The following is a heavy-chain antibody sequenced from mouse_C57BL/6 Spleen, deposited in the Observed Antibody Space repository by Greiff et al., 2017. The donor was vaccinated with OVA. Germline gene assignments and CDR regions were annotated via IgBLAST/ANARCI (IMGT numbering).Heavy chain of an antibody. V-gene: IGHV1-69*01. CDR1: GYTFTSYW. CDR3: ARKDYDGSSYGYFDV. CDR2: IDPSDSYT. Sequence: QVQLQQPGAELVMPGASVKLSCKASGYTFTSYWMHWVKQRPGQGLEWIGEIDPSDSYTNYNQKFKGKSTLTVDKSSSTAYMQLSSLTSEDSAVYYCARKDYDGSSYGYFDVWGTGTTVTVSS. J-gene: IGHJ1*03. D-gene: IGHD1-1*01.